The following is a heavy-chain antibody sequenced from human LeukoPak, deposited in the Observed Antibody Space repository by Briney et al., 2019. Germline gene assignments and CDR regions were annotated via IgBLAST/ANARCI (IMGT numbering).Heavy chain of an antibody. CDR3: ARARGNTYGYFEY. Sequence: GGSLRLSCAASGHTLSGYWMHRVRQAPGKGLVWVSRINGDASSTSYADSVKGRFTISRDNAKSTLYLQMNSLRVEDTAVYYCARARGNTYGYFEYWGQGTLVTVSS. J-gene: IGHJ4*02. V-gene: IGHV3-74*01. CDR2: INGDASST. CDR1: GHTLSGYW. D-gene: IGHD5-18*01.